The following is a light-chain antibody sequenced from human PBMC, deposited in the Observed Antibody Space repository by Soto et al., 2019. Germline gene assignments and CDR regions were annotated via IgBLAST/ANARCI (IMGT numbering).Light chain of an antibody. CDR1: QGISNW. CDR2: QAS. J-gene: IGKJ1*01. CDR3: QPFTNYPWT. Sequence: DIQMTQSPSTLSASVGDRVTITCRASQGISNWLAWYQQKPGKAPKLLIYQASSLQSGVPSRFSGGGSGTDFTLTIRSLQPDDFATYYCQPFTNYPWTFGQGTRVEMK. V-gene: IGKV1-5*03.